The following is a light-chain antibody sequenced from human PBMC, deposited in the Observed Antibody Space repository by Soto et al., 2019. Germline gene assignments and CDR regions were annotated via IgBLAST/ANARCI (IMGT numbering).Light chain of an antibody. CDR2: DAS. Sequence: AIRMTQSPSSLSASTGDRVTITCRASQGISSDLAWYQQKTGKAPKLLIYDASTLQSGVPSRFSGSGSRTDITLTISSLQSEDFATYYCHQYYSYTRAFGQGSKLEIK. CDR1: QGISSD. J-gene: IGKJ2*01. V-gene: IGKV1-8*01. CDR3: HQYYSYTRA.